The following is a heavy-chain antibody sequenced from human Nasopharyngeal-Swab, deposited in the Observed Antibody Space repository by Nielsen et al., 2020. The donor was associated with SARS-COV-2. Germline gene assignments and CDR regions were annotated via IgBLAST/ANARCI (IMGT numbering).Heavy chain of an antibody. CDR2: IYYSGST. D-gene: IGHD4-17*01. J-gene: IGHJ5*02. V-gene: IGHV4-39*01. CDR3: ARLGYGDSNWFDP. Sequence: WSRQVPGKGLEWIGSIYYSGSTYYNPSLKRRVTISVDTSKNQFSLKLSSVTAADTAVYYCARLGYGDSNWFDPWGQGTLVTVSS.